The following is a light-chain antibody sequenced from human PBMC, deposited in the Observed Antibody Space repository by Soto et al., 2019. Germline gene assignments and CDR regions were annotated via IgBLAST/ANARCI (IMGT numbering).Light chain of an antibody. Sequence: QAVVAQPPSLSGAPGQRVSISCTGTSSNLGAGYVVHWYRQFPGTAPKLLIYRNTNRASGVPDRFSGSKSGTSASLAITGLQAEDEAEYFCQSYDSSLSGWVFGGGTKLTVL. CDR1: SSNLGAGYV. CDR3: QSYDSSLSGWV. CDR2: RNT. V-gene: IGLV1-40*01. J-gene: IGLJ3*02.